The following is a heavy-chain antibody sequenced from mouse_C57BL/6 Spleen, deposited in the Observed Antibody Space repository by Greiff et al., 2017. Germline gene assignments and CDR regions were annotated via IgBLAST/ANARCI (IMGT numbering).Heavy chain of an antibody. J-gene: IGHJ3*01. D-gene: IGHD1-1*01. V-gene: IGHV1-20*01. Sequence: EVKLQESGPELVKPGDSVKISCKASGYSFTGYFMNWVMQSHGKSLEWIGRINPYNGDTFYNQKFKGKATLTVDKSSSTAHMELRSLTSEGSAVYYCAREYYGSSLSWFAYWGQGTLVTVSA. CDR3: AREYYGSSLSWFAY. CDR1: GYSFTGYF. CDR2: INPYNGDT.